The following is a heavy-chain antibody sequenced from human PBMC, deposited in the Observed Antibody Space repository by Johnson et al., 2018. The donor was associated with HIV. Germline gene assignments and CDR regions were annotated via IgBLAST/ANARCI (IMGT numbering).Heavy chain of an antibody. V-gene: IGHV3-30*14. D-gene: IGHD1-26*01. Sequence: HVQLVEFGGGVVQPGRSLRLSCAPSGFTFSSYAMHWVRQAPGKGLEWVAVISYDGSNKYYADSVKGRFTISRDNSKNTLYLQMNSLRAEDTAVYYCARAGARAFDIWGQGTMVTVSS. J-gene: IGHJ3*02. CDR2: ISYDGSNK. CDR1: GFTFSSYA. CDR3: ARAGARAFDI.